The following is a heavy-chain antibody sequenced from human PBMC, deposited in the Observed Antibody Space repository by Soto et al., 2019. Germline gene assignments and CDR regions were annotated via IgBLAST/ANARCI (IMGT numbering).Heavy chain of an antibody. Sequence: ASVKVSCKASGYTFTSYGISWVRQAPGQGLEWMGWISAYNGNTNYAQKLQGRVTMTTDTSTSTAYMELRSLRSEDTAVYYCARALGNRSGFHNFDYWGQGTLVTVSS. D-gene: IGHD3-22*01. J-gene: IGHJ4*02. CDR2: ISAYNGNT. CDR1: GYTFTSYG. CDR3: ARALGNRSGFHNFDY. V-gene: IGHV1-18*01.